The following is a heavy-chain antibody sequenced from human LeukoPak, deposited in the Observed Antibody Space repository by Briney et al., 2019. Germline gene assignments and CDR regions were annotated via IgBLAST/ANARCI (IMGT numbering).Heavy chain of an antibody. J-gene: IGHJ3*02. CDR2: ISTNGGGT. CDR3: AKDWASGPIDSFDI. CDR1: GFTFSSYP. D-gene: IGHD6-19*01. Sequence: GGSLRLSCAASGFTFSSYPMSWVRQSPGKGLEWVSAISTNGGGTYYADSVKGRFTISRDNSKNTLYLQMNSLRAEDTAVYYCAKDWASGPIDSFDIWGQGTMVTVSS. V-gene: IGHV3-23*01.